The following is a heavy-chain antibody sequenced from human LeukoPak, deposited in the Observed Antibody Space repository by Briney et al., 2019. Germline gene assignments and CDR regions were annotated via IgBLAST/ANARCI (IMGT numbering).Heavy chain of an antibody. D-gene: IGHD5-18*01. J-gene: IGHJ6*03. V-gene: IGHV1-69*05. CDR1: GGTFSSYA. Sequence: SVKVSCKASGGTFSSYAISWVRQAPGQGLEWMGGIIPIFGTANYAQKFQGRVTITTDESMSTAYMELSSLRSEDTAVYYCARGYSYGYYYYYMDVWGKGTTVTVSS. CDR2: IIPIFGTA. CDR3: ARGYSYGYYYYYMDV.